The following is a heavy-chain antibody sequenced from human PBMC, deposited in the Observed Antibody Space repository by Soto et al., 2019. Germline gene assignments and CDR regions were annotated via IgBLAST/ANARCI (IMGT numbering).Heavy chain of an antibody. J-gene: IGHJ5*02. V-gene: IGHV2-5*01. D-gene: IGHD5-12*01. CDR1: GFSLSTSGVG. CDR2: IYWNDDK. CDR3: AHRPGLRWPHIGGWFDP. Sequence: ESGPTLVNPTQTLTLTCTFSGFSLSTSGVGVGWIRQPPGKALEWLALIYWNDDKRYSPSLKSRPTITKDTSKNQVVLTMTNMDPVDTATYYCAHRPGLRWPHIGGWFDPWGQGTLVTVSS.